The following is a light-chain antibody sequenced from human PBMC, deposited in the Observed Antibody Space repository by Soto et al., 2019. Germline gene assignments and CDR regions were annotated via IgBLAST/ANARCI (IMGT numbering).Light chain of an antibody. V-gene: IGKV3D-15*01. Sequence: VMTQSPATLSVSPGEGVTLSCRASENVGTNLAWYQQKPGQAPRLLIYGSSTRATGIPATFSGSGSGTEFTLNISSLQSEESAVYYCQQYNSWGLSFGGGTKVEIK. CDR2: GSS. CDR3: QQYNSWGLS. J-gene: IGKJ4*01. CDR1: ENVGTN.